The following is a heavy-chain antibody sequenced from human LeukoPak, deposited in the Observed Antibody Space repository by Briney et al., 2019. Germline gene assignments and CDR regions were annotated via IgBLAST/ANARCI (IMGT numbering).Heavy chain of an antibody. J-gene: IGHJ4*02. D-gene: IGHD5-24*01. V-gene: IGHV3-48*01. CDR3: AGTIEMATISYFDY. CDR1: GFTFSSYS. Sequence: GVSLRLSCAASGFTFSSYSMNWVRQAPGKGLEGVSYISSSSSTIYYADSVKGLFTISRDNAKNSLYLQMNSLRAGDKAVYYCAGTIEMATISYFDYWGQGTLVTVSS. CDR2: ISSSSSTI.